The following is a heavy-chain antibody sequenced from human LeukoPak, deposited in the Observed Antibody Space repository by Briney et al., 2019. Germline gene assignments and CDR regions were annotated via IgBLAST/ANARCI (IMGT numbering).Heavy chain of an antibody. CDR2: INPNSGST. Sequence: ASVKVSCKASGYTFINYYMHWVRQAPGQGLEWMGMINPNSGSTTYAQKFQGRVTMTRDTSTSTVYMELSSLRFEDTAVYYCARWTTTFLDYWGQGTLVTVSS. D-gene: IGHD1-1*01. CDR3: ARWTTTFLDY. J-gene: IGHJ4*02. V-gene: IGHV1-46*01. CDR1: GYTFINYY.